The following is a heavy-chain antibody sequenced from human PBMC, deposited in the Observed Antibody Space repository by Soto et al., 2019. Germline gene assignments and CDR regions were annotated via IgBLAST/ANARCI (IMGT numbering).Heavy chain of an antibody. CDR3: ARGDRGAFDL. CDR1: GFTFSYYW. V-gene: IGHV3-74*01. J-gene: IGHJ3*01. Sequence: EVQLVESGGGLVRPGGSLRLSCAASGFTFSYYWMPWVRQAPGKGLVWVSRIHSDGSSTTYADFVKGRFIISRDNARNKVDLQMNSVRVEDTAVYYCARGDRGAFDLWGQGTVVTVSS. D-gene: IGHD1-26*01. CDR2: IHSDGSST.